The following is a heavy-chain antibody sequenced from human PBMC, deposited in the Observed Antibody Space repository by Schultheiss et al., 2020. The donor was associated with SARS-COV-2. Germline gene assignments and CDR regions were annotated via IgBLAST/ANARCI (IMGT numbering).Heavy chain of an antibody. J-gene: IGHJ4*02. CDR2: MNPNSGNT. D-gene: IGHD4-23*01. Sequence: ASVKVSCKASGYIFTNYGISWVRQAPGQGLEWMGWMNPNSGNTGYAQKFQGRVTMTRNTSISTAYMELSSLRSEDTAVYYCAPVVDLDYWGQGTLVTVSS. CDR1: GYIFTNYG. CDR3: APVVDLDY. V-gene: IGHV1-8*02.